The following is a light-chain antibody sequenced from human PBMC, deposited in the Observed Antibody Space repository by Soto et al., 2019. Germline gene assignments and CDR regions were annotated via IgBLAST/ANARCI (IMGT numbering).Light chain of an antibody. CDR3: SSYTSSSTVV. V-gene: IGLV2-14*03. CDR2: DVS. J-gene: IGLJ2*01. CDR1: SNDVGGYHY. Sequence: QSVLTQPASVSGSPGQSITIACTGTSNDVGGYHYVSWYQLHPGKAPKLIIYDVSNRPSGVSDRFSGSKSGNTASLTISGLQAEDEADYYCSSYTSSSTVVFGGGTQLTV.